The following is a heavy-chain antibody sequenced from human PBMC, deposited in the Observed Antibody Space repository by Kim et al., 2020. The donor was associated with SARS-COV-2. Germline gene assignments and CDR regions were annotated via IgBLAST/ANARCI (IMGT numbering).Heavy chain of an antibody. CDR2: ISGSGGST. V-gene: IGHV3-23*01. CDR3: AKGGSVVPYAAPSDY. Sequence: GGSLRLSCAASGFTFSSYAMSWVRQAPGKGLEWVSAISGSGGSTYYADSVKGRFTISRDNSKNTLYLQMNSLRAEDTAVYYCAKGGSVVPYAAPSDYWGQGTLVTVSS. D-gene: IGHD2-2*01. J-gene: IGHJ4*02. CDR1: GFTFSSYA.